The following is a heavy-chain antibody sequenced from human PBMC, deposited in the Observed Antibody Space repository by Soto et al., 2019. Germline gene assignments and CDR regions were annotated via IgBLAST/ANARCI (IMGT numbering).Heavy chain of an antibody. CDR2: IKTKSDGGTS. Sequence: GGSLRLSCAASGFTFSDAWLTWVRQAPGKGLEWVGRIKTKSDGGTSDHGAAVKGRFTISRDDSKNTLFLHMNSLKIEDTAMYYCTSTLGFWGQGTLVTVS. CDR3: TSTLGF. D-gene: IGHD1-26*01. V-gene: IGHV3-15*01. CDR1: GFTFSDAW. J-gene: IGHJ4*02.